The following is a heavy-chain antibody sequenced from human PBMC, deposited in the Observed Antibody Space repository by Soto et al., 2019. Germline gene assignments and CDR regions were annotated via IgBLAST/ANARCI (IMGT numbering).Heavy chain of an antibody. Sequence: HPGGSLRLSCAASGFTFSSYAMHWVRQAPGKGLEWVAVISYDGSNKYYADSVKGRFTISRDNSKNTLYLQMNSLRAEDTAVYYCARDLYYYGSGSYGYYYYGMDVWGQGTTVTVSS. D-gene: IGHD3-10*01. CDR3: ARDLYYYGSGSYGYYYYGMDV. V-gene: IGHV3-30-3*01. CDR2: ISYDGSNK. CDR1: GFTFSSYA. J-gene: IGHJ6*02.